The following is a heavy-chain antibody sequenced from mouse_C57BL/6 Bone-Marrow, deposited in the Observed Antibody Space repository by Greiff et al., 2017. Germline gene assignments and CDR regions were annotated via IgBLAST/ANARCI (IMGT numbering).Heavy chain of an antibody. V-gene: IGHV3-6*01. CDR3: ANALLRGYFDV. CDR2: ISYDGSN. J-gene: IGHJ1*03. CDR1: GYYITSGYY. Sequence: VQLQQSGPGLVKPSQSLSLTCSVTGYYITSGYYWNWIRQFPGNKLEWMGYISYDGSNNYNPSLQNRISITRDTSKNQFFLKLNSVTTEDTATYYGANALLRGYFDVWGTGTTVTVSS. D-gene: IGHD2-10*01.